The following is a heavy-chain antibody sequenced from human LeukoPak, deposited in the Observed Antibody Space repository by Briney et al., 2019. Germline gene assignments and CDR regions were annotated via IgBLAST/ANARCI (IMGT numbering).Heavy chain of an antibody. J-gene: IGHJ4*02. CDR3: AREWIQLWLPRAGYYFDY. V-gene: IGHV1-2*02. CDR1: GYTFTGYY. Sequence: ASLKVSCKASGYTFTGYYMHWVRQAPGQGLEWMGWINPNSGGTNYAQKFQGRGTMTRDTSISTAYMELSRLRSDDTAVYYCAREWIQLWLPRAGYYFDYWGQGTLVTVSS. CDR2: INPNSGGT. D-gene: IGHD5-18*01.